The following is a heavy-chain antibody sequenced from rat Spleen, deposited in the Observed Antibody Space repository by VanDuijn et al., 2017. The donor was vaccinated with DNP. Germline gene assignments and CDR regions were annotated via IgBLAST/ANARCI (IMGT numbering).Heavy chain of an antibody. CDR3: ASLEFGVYTYYFDY. V-gene: IGHV3-1*01. D-gene: IGHD1-11*01. Sequence: EVQLQESGPGLVKSSQSLSLTCSVTGHSITRNYWAWIRKFPGNKMEWMGYISYSGSTTYNPSLKSRISITRDTSKNQFFLQLNSVTPEDTATYYCASLEFGVYTYYFDYWGQGVMVTVSS. CDR2: ISYSGST. J-gene: IGHJ2*01. CDR1: GHSITRNY.